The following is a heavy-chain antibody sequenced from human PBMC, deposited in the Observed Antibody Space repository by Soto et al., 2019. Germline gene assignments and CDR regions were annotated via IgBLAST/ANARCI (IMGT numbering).Heavy chain of an antibody. V-gene: IGHV4-34*01. D-gene: IGHD1-7*01. CDR3: ARSDNRNSLYGVDV. CDR1: GGSLSGYY. Sequence: SSQTLSLTCAVYGGSLSGYYWSWIRLSPGKGLEWIGEINHRGSSDYNPPLKSRVTISIDASKNHVSLELTSVTAADTAVYYCARSDNRNSLYGVDVWGKGTEVTLS. CDR2: INHRGSS. J-gene: IGHJ6*04.